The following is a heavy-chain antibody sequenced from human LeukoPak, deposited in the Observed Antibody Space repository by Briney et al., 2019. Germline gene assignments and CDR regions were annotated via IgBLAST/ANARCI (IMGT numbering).Heavy chain of an antibody. Sequence: SETLSLTCAVSGYSISSGYYWGWIRQPPGKGLEWIGSIYHSGSTYYNPSLKSRVTISVDTSKNQFSLKLSSVTAADTAVYYCATYMVRGVVMHAFDIWGQGTMVTVSS. D-gene: IGHD3-10*01. CDR3: ATYMVRGVVMHAFDI. CDR1: GYSISSGYY. CDR2: IYHSGST. J-gene: IGHJ3*02. V-gene: IGHV4-38-2*01.